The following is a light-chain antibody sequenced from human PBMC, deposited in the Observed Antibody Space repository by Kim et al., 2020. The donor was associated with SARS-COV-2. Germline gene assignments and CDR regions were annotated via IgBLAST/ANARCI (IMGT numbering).Light chain of an antibody. V-gene: IGLV2-14*01. CDR3: SSYASSSSVV. CDR2: DVS. CDR1: SSDVGGYNY. J-gene: IGLJ2*01. Sequence: QSALTQPASVSGSPGQSITISCTGTSSDVGGYNYVSWYQQHPGKATKLMIYDVSKRPSGVSNRFSGSKSGKTASLTISGLQAEDEADYYCSSYASSSSVVFGGGTQLTVL.